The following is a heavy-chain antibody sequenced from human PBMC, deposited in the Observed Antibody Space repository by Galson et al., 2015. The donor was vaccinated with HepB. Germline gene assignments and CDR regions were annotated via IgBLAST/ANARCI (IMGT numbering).Heavy chain of an antibody. CDR1: GYTFITYG. CDR2: FSTHNGNA. D-gene: IGHD3-10*01. V-gene: IGHV1-18*01. CDR3: AREGEYYYGSGRYFFSGIDV. J-gene: IGHJ6*02. Sequence: SVKVSCKASGYTFITYGITWVRQAPGQGLEWMGWFSTHNGNANYAQNPPGRVVMTADTSTNTAYMELWNLRSDDTAVYYCAREGEYYYGSGRYFFSGIDVWGQGTTVIVSS.